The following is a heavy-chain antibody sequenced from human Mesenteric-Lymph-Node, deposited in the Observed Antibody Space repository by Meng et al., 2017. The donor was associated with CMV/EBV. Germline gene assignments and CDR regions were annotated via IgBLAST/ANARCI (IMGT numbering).Heavy chain of an antibody. D-gene: IGHD1-1*01. CDR1: GYTFTNYD. CDR2: MSPNSGYT. V-gene: IGHV1-8*03. CDR3: ARAPTTGNWFDP. Sequence: ASVNSCKASGYTFTNYDINWVRQAPGQGLEWMGWMSPNSGYTGYAQKFQGRVTITRDISRSTAYMELSSLRSEDTAVCYCARAPTTGNWFDPWGQGTLVTVSS. J-gene: IGHJ5*02.